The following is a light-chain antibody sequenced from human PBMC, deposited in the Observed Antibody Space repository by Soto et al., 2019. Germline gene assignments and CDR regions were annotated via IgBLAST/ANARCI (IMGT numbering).Light chain of an antibody. Sequence: DIQMTQSPSSLSAFVGDRVTISCRVSQGIHNFLAWYQHKPGKAPKLLIFGASTLHSGVPSRFSGSGSGTDFTLTISNLQPEDVATYYCQKYDMDPPATFGQGTKVEI. V-gene: IGKV1-27*01. CDR1: QGIHNF. CDR2: GAS. CDR3: QKYDMDPPAT. J-gene: IGKJ1*01.